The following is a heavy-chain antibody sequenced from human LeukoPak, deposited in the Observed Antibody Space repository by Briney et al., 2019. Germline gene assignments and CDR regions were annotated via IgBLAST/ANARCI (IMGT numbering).Heavy chain of an antibody. V-gene: IGHV3-49*04. CDR3: TRADIDCSSTSCYLY. CDR1: GFTFGDYA. Sequence: PERSLRLSCTASGFTFGDYAMSWVRQAPGKGLEWVGFIRSKAYGGTTEYAASVKGRFTISRDDSKSIAYLQMNSLKTEDTAVYYCTRADIDCSSTSCYLYWGQGTLVTVSS. CDR2: IRSKAYGGTT. J-gene: IGHJ4*02. D-gene: IGHD2-2*01.